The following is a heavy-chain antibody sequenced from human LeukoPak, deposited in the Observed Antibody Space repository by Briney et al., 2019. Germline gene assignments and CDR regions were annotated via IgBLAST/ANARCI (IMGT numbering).Heavy chain of an antibody. J-gene: IGHJ4*02. D-gene: IGHD1-7*01. Sequence: GGSLRFSCAASGFTFSSYAMSWVRQAPGKGLEWVSAISGSGVSTYYADSVKGRFTVSRDNSKNTLYLQMSSLRAEDTAVYYCAKDERNWNYNLASQTYDWGQGTLVTVSS. CDR1: GFTFSSYA. CDR3: AKDERNWNYNLASQTYD. CDR2: ISGSGVST. V-gene: IGHV3-23*01.